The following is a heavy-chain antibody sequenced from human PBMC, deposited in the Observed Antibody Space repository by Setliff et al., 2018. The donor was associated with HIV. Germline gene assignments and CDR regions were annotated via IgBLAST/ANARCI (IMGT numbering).Heavy chain of an antibody. CDR3: ARFSGGSRRGFDP. V-gene: IGHV3-21*01. D-gene: IGHD2-15*01. J-gene: IGHJ5*02. CDR1: GFTFSTYS. Sequence: PGGSLRLSCAASGFTFSTYSMNWVRQAPGKGLEWVSSISSSSSYIYYADSVKGRFTISRDNAKNSLSLQMYSLRADDTAVYYCARFSGGSRRGFDPWGQGTLVTVSS. CDR2: ISSSSSYI.